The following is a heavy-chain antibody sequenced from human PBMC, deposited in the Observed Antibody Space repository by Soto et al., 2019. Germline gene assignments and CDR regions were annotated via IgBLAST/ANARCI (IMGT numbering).Heavy chain of an antibody. CDR3: ARDNRFDY. V-gene: IGHV3-30-3*01. J-gene: IGHJ4*02. Sequence: QVQLVESGGGVVQPGRSLRLSCAASGFTFSSYAMHWVRQAPGKGLEWVAGISYDGSNKYYADSVKGRFTISRDNSKNTLYLQMNSLRAEDTAVYYCARDNRFDYWGQGTLVTVSS. CDR2: ISYDGSNK. CDR1: GFTFSSYA.